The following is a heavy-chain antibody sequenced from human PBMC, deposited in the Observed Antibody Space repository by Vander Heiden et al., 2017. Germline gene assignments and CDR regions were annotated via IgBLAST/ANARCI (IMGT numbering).Heavy chain of an antibody. CDR1: GGSFVGCY. Sequence: QVQLHQWGARMLKPSETLSLTCAVYGGSFVGCYGSWRRKPAGKGLEGMGEVNSSGSTNYNPSLKSRVTISVDTSKNQFSLKLSSVTAADTAVYYCARTAQFDYWGQGTLVTVSS. CDR2: VNSSGST. V-gene: IGHV4-34*01. J-gene: IGHJ4*02. CDR3: ARTAQFDY.